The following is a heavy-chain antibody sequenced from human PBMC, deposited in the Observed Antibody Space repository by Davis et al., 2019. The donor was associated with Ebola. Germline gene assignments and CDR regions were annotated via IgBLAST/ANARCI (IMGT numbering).Heavy chain of an antibody. D-gene: IGHD1-26*01. J-gene: IGHJ6*03. Sequence: MPGGSLRLSCTVASGSVNSNVYSWNWIRQSPEKGLEWFGFIYNRGTTNYNPSLNSRVTISKATSRNQFSLELRSVTAADTAVYYCAALFSGSYLAYVDVWGKGTTVTVS. CDR3: AALFSGSYLAYVDV. V-gene: IGHV4-61*08. CDR2: IYNRGTT. CDR1: SGSVNSNVYS.